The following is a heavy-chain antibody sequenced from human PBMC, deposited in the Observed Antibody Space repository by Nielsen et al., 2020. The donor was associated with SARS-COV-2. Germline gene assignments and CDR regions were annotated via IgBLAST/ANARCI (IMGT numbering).Heavy chain of an antibody. V-gene: IGHV1-69*04. CDR1: GGTFSSYA. J-gene: IGHJ6*02. CDR3: AEDYGGNSGLSGMDV. CDR2: IIPILGIA. Sequence: SVKVSCKASGGTFSSYAISWVRQAPGQGLEWMGRIIPILGIANYAQKFQGRVTITADESTSTAYMELSSLRSEDTAVYYCAEDYGGNSGLSGMDVWGQGTTVTVSS. D-gene: IGHD4-23*01.